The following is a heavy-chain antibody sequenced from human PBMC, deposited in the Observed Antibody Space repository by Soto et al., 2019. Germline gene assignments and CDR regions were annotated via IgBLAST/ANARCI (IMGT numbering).Heavy chain of an antibody. CDR3: ARVVILVPTASTHYYYHMDV. J-gene: IGHJ6*02. D-gene: IGHD2-2*01. V-gene: IGHV1-69*01. CDR1: GGTFSNYA. Sequence: QVQLVQSGAEVRKPGSSVTVSCKASGGTFSNYAISWVRQAPGQGLEWMGGIIPIVGTGSYAQKFQGRVTITADEPTPTAYMELISLRFEDTAVYYCARVVILVPTASTHYYYHMDVGGPGTTVTVSS. CDR2: IIPIVGTG.